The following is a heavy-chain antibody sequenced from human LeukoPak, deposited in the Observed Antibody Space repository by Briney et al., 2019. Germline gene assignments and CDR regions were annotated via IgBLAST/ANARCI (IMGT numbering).Heavy chain of an antibody. CDR1: GYTFTGYY. V-gene: IGHV1-2*02. Sequence: ASVKVSCKASGYTFTGYYMHWVRQAPGQGLEWMGWINPNSGGTNYAQKFQGRVTMTRDTSISTAYMELSRLRSDDTAVYYCARGYCGSTSRYYHYFDYWGQGTLVTVSS. CDR2: INPNSGGT. D-gene: IGHD2-2*01. CDR3: ARGYCGSTSRYYHYFDY. J-gene: IGHJ4*02.